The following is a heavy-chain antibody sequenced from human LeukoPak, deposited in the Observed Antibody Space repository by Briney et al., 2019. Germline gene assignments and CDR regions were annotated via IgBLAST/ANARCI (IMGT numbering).Heavy chain of an antibody. Sequence: GGSLRLSCAASGFTFSSYAMSWVRQAPGKGLEWVSAISGSGGSTYYADSVKGRFTISRDNSKNTLCLQMNSLRAEDTAVYYCAKDQRRYCSSTSCLFEAFDIWGQGTMVTVSS. V-gene: IGHV3-23*01. CDR3: AKDQRRYCSSTSCLFEAFDI. CDR2: ISGSGGST. J-gene: IGHJ3*02. D-gene: IGHD2-2*01. CDR1: GFTFSSYA.